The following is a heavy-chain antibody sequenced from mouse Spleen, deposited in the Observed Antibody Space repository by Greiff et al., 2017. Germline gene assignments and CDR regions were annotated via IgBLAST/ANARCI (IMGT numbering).Heavy chain of an antibody. J-gene: IGHJ4*01. V-gene: IGHV2-9-1*01. Sequence: VKLVESGPGLVAPSQSLSITCTVSGFSLTSYAISWVRQPPGKGLEWLGVIWTGGGTNYNSALKSRLSISKDNSKSQVFLKMNSLQTDDTARYYCARSEGLPHYYAMDYWGQGTSVTVSS. CDR2: IWTGGGT. CDR3: ARSEGLPHYYAMDY. CDR1: GFSLTSYA. D-gene: IGHD2-4*01.